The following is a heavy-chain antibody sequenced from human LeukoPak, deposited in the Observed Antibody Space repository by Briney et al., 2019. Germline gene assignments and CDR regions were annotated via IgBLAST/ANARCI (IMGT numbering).Heavy chain of an antibody. V-gene: IGHV1-8*03. D-gene: IGHD2-21*01. CDR1: GYTFTSYD. Sequence: ASVQVSCKASGYTFTSYDINWVRQATGQGLEWMGWMNHTSGNTGNAQKFQSRDAVTRNASISTAYKKLSSLRSDDTAVYYCERALIGRDAFDIWGQGTVVTVSS. CDR2: MNHTSGNT. CDR3: ERALIGRDAFDI. J-gene: IGHJ3*02.